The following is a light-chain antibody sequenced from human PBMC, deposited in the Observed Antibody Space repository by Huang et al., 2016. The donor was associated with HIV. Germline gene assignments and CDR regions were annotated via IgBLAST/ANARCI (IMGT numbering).Light chain of an antibody. CDR3: QNYNTAPRM. J-gene: IGKJ1*01. V-gene: IGKV1-27*01. CDR1: QGISNY. Sequence: DIQMTQSPSSMSASVGDRVTITCRASQGISNYLAWYQQKPGKFPNGLIYASSTLQSWVPSRFSGSVSGTDFTLTISSLQPEDVATYYCQNYNTAPRMFGQGTKVEIK. CDR2: ASS.